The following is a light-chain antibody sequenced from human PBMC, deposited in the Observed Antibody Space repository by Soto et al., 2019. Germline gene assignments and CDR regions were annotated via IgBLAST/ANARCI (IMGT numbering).Light chain of an antibody. CDR2: DTN. CDR3: LLSYNSARV. CDR1: TGAVTSGHY. V-gene: IGLV7-46*01. J-gene: IGLJ2*01. Sequence: QSVVTQEPSLTVSPGGTVTLTCASSTGAVTSGHYPYWFQQKPGQAPRTLIYDTNNKHSWTPARFSGSLLGGKAALTLSGAQPEDEAEYCCLLSYNSARVFGGGTKLTVL.